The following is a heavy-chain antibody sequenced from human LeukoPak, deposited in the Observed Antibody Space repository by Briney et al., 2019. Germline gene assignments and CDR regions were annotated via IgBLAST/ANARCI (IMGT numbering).Heavy chain of an antibody. CDR1: GFTFDDYA. Sequence: GGSLRLSCAASGFTFDDYAMHWVRQAPGKGLEWVSGISWNSGSIGYADSVKGRFTISRGNAKNSLYLQMNSLRAEDTALYYCAKGSYDFWSGYSKMIYGMDVWGQGTTVTVSS. CDR3: AKGSYDFWSGYSKMIYGMDV. J-gene: IGHJ6*02. V-gene: IGHV3-9*01. D-gene: IGHD3-3*01. CDR2: ISWNSGSI.